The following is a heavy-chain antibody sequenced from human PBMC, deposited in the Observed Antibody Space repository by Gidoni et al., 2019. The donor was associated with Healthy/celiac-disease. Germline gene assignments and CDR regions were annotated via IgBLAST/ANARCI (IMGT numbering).Heavy chain of an antibody. Sequence: EVQLVESGGGLVKPGGSLRLSCAASGFTFSSYSMNWVRQAPGKGLEWVSSISSSSSYIYYADSVKGRFTISRDNAKNSLYLQMNSLRAEDTAVYYCARVPGPDILTGYYYFDYWGQGTLVTVSS. D-gene: IGHD3-9*01. V-gene: IGHV3-21*01. CDR1: GFTFSSYS. J-gene: IGHJ4*02. CDR2: ISSSSSYI. CDR3: ARVPGPDILTGYYYFDY.